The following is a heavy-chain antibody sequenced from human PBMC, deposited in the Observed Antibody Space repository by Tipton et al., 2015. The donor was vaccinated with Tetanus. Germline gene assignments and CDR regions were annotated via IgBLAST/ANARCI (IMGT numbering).Heavy chain of an antibody. D-gene: IGHD2-21*02. CDR1: GGSISSYY. V-gene: IGHV4-59*08. CDR2: IYYSGST. Sequence: TLSLTCTVSGGSISSYYWSWIRQPPGKGLEWIGYIYYSGSTNYNPSLKSRVTISVDTSKNQFSLKLSSVTAADTAVYYCARLVASLAYCGGDCYHDYWGQGTLVTVSS. J-gene: IGHJ4*02. CDR3: ARLVASLAYCGGDCYHDY.